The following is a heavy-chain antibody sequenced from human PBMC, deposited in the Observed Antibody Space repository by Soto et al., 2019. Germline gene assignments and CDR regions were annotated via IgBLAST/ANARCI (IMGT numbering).Heavy chain of an antibody. CDR1: GYTFTSYV. CDR3: AREVTIFGMVIERYFDY. CDR2: INAGNGNT. V-gene: IGHV1-3*01. D-gene: IGHD3-3*01. J-gene: IGHJ4*02. Sequence: QVQLVQSRAEVKKPGASVKVPCKAFGYTFTSYVIHWVRQAPGQRLEWMGWINAGNGNTKYSQKFQGRVIIARDTSASTAYMELSSLRSEDTAVYYCAREVTIFGMVIERYFDYLGQGTLVTVSS.